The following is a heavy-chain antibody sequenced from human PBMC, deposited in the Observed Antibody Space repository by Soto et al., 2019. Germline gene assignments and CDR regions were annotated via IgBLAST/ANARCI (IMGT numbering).Heavy chain of an antibody. CDR1: GISLSTSGVG. D-gene: IGHD7-27*01. CDR3: AHTGALTLAFDY. J-gene: IGHJ4*02. V-gene: IGHV2-5*02. CDR2: IYWDDDK. Sequence: SGPTLVNPRQTLTLTCTFSGISLSTSGVGVGWIRQPPGKALEWLALIYWDDDKRYSPSLKSRLTITKDTSKNQVVLTMTNMDPVDTATYYCAHTGALTLAFDYWGQGTLVTVSS.